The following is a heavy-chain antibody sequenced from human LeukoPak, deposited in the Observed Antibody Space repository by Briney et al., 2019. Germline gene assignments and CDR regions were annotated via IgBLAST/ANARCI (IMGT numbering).Heavy chain of an antibody. CDR2: IWYDGSNK. CDR3: ARERSIVATFDC. J-gene: IGHJ4*02. Sequence: GGSLRLSCAASGFTFSSYGMHWVRQAPGKGLEWVAVIWYDGSNKYYADSVKGRFTISRDNSKNTLYLQMNSLRAEDTAVYYCARERSIVATFDCWGQGTLVTVSS. CDR1: GFTFSSYG. V-gene: IGHV3-33*01. D-gene: IGHD5-12*01.